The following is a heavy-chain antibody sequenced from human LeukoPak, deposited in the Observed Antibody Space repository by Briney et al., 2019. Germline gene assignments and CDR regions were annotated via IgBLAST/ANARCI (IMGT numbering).Heavy chain of an antibody. J-gene: IGHJ4*02. D-gene: IGHD4-23*01. CDR2: ISYGGSNK. V-gene: IGHV3-30*03. CDR3: ARNDDYGGNGYFDY. CDR1: GFTFSSFG. Sequence: GGSLRLSCAASGFTFSSFGMHWVRQAPGKGPEWVALISYGGSNKYYADSVKGRFTISRDNSENTLYLQMNSLRAEDTALYYCARNDDYGGNGYFDYWGQGTLVTGSS.